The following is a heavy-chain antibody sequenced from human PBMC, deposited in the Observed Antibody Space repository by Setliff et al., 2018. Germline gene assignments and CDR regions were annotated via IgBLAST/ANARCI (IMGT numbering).Heavy chain of an antibody. Sequence: SETLSLTCTVSGGSISSGSYYWSWIRQPAGKGLEWIGSIYHSGSTYYNPSLKSRVTISVDTSKKQFSLKLSSVTAADTAVYYCARRHCSGGSCYSLNYFDYWGQGTLVTGSS. CDR1: GGSISSGSYY. V-gene: IGHV4-39*07. D-gene: IGHD2-15*01. CDR2: IYHSGST. J-gene: IGHJ4*02. CDR3: ARRHCSGGSCYSLNYFDY.